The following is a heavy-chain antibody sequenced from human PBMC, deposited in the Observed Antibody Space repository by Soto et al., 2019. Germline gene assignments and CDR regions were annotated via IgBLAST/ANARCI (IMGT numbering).Heavy chain of an antibody. CDR1: GYTFTSYY. V-gene: IGHV1-46*01. D-gene: IGHD2-8*01. Sequence: ASVKVSCKASGYTFTSYYMHWVRQAPGQGLEWMGIINPSGGSTNYAQKLQGRVAMTRDTSTSTVYMELNSLRSEDTAVYYCAKPPYPGCINAVCYPLDYWGQGTLVTVSS. CDR3: AKPPYPGCINAVCYPLDY. CDR2: INPSGGST. J-gene: IGHJ4*02.